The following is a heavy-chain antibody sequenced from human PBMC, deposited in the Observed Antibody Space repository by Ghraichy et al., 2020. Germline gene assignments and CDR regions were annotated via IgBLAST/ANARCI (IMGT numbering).Heavy chain of an antibody. J-gene: IGHJ6*02. Sequence: LTCAVSGFSVSGDYISWVRQAPGKGLEWVSLIYSGGNTTYADSVKGRFIISRDTSKNTLYLQMDSLKTEDTAVYFCARVTIFGVVTPPYYFYGMDFWGQGNTVTVSS. V-gene: IGHV3-66*02. CDR3: ARVTIFGVVTPPYYFYGMDF. CDR2: IYSGGNT. D-gene: IGHD3-3*01. CDR1: GFSVSGDY.